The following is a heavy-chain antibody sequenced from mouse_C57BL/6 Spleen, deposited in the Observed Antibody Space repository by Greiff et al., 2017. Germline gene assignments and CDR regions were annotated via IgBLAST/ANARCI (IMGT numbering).Heavy chain of an antibody. CDR3: ARQEDYYGSSPWFAY. CDR2: ISSGSSTI. V-gene: IGHV5-17*01. J-gene: IGHJ3*01. D-gene: IGHD1-1*01. CDR1: GFTFSDYG. Sequence: EVQGVESGGGLVKPGGSLKLSCAASGFTFSDYGMHWVRQAPEKGLEWVAYISSGSSTIYYADTVKGRFTISRDNAKNTLFLQMTSLRSEDTAMYYCARQEDYYGSSPWFAYWGQGTLVTVSA.